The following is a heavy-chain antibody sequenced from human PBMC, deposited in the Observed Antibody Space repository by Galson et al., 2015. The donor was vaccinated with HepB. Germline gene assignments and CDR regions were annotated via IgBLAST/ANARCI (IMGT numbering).Heavy chain of an antibody. J-gene: IGHJ3*02. D-gene: IGHD1-7*01. Sequence: SVKVSCKASGYTFTNYDINWVRQATGQGLEWMGGIIPIFGTANYAQKFQGRVTITADESTSTAYMELSSLRSEDTAVYYCARPENGNYPHDAFDIWCQGTMVPVSS. V-gene: IGHV1-69*13. CDR2: IIPIFGTA. CDR1: GYTFTNYD. CDR3: ARPENGNYPHDAFDI.